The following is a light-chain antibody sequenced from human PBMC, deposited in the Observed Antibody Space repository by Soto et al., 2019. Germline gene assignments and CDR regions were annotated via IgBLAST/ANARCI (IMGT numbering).Light chain of an antibody. V-gene: IGKV3-20*01. CDR3: QQYGSSPLT. Sequence: EIVLTQSPGTLSLSPGERATLTCRASQSVSSSYLAWYQQRPGQAPRLLIYDASRRATDIPDRFSGSGSGTDFTLTISRLEPEDFAGYSCQQYGSSPLTFGGGTKVEIK. CDR1: QSVSSSY. CDR2: DAS. J-gene: IGKJ4*01.